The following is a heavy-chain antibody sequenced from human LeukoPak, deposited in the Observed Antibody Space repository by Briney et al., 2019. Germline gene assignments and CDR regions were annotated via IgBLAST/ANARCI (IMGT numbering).Heavy chain of an antibody. V-gene: IGHV4-39*07. CDR2: IYYSGGT. Sequence: SETLSLTCSVSPASISSSAYYWGWIRQAPGKGLEWIGKIYYSGGTYYNPSLKSRVTISVDTSRNQFSLKVASVAAADTAVYYCAREAVGAYDIWGQGTMVTVSS. J-gene: IGHJ3*02. CDR3: AREAVGAYDI. CDR1: PASISSSAYY.